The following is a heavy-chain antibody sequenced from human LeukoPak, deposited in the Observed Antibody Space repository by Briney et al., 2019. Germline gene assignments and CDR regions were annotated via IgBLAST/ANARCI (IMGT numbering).Heavy chain of an antibody. Sequence: PGGSLRLSCAASGITFDDYGMSWVRQAPGKGLEWVSGINWNGGSTGYAYSVKGRFTISRDNAKNSVYLQMNSLRAEDTAVYYCARASYTSSWYNKPGAFDIWGQGTMVTVSS. CDR2: INWNGGST. J-gene: IGHJ3*02. V-gene: IGHV3-20*04. CDR3: ARASYTSSWYNKPGAFDI. D-gene: IGHD6-13*01. CDR1: GITFDDYG.